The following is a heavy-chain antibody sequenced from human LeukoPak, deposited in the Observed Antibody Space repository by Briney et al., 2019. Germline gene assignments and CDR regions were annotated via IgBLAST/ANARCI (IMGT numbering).Heavy chain of an antibody. V-gene: IGHV3-23*01. CDR1: GFTFSHYA. D-gene: IGHD3-22*01. Sequence: GGSLRLSCAASGFTFSHYAMRWVRQAPGKGLEWLSEISGGGEDTYHADSVKGRFTISRDNSKNTLYLQMNSLRAEDTAVYYCAKDRSLYYYDSSAYWGQGTLVTVSS. CDR2: ISGGGEDT. CDR3: AKDRSLYYYDSSAY. J-gene: IGHJ4*02.